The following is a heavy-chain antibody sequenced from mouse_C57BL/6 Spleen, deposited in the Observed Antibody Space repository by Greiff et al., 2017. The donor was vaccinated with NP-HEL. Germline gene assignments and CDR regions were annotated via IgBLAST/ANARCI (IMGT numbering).Heavy chain of an antibody. CDR3: ASSITTVVARLDY. D-gene: IGHD1-1*01. V-gene: IGHV5-17*01. J-gene: IGHJ2*01. Sequence: EVKLQESGGGLVKPGGSLKLSCAASGFTFSDYGMHWVRQAPEKGLEWVAYISSGSSTIYYADTVKGRFTLSRDNAKNTLFLQMTSLRSEDTAMYYCASSITTVVARLDYWGQGTTLTVSS. CDR2: ISSGSSTI. CDR1: GFTFSDYG.